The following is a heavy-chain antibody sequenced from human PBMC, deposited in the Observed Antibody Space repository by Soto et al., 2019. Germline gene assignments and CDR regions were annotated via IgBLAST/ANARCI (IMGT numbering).Heavy chain of an antibody. Sequence: SETLSLTCTVSGVSISSDEYFWSWIRQSPGKGLEMIGYIYHSGSGYYNPSLASRVTISVDTSKNQFSLKLNSVTAADTAVYYCAREGAASHSYYYGTDVWGKGTTVTVSS. CDR2: IYHSGSG. CDR3: AREGAASHSYYYGTDV. CDR1: GVSISSDEYF. V-gene: IGHV4-30-4*01. D-gene: IGHD3-16*01. J-gene: IGHJ6*04.